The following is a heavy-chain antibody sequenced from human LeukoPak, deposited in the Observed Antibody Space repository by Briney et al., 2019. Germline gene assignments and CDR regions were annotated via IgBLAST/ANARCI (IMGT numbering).Heavy chain of an antibody. CDR1: GFTFSSYA. CDR3: AKDRRPDPEGVLEDNWFDP. Sequence: GGSLRLSCAASGFTFSSYAMSWVRQAPGKGLEWVSAIKGRFTISRDSSKNTLYLQMNSLRAEDTAVYYCAKDRRPDPEGVLEDNWFDPWGQGTLVTVSS. CDR2: I. V-gene: IGHV3-23*01. J-gene: IGHJ5*02. D-gene: IGHD1-1*01.